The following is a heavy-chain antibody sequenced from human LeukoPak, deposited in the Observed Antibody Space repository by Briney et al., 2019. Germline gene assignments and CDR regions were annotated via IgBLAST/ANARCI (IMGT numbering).Heavy chain of an antibody. J-gene: IGHJ4*02. D-gene: IGHD4-17*01. V-gene: IGHV3-30*18. CDR1: GFTFSSYA. Sequence: GGSLRLSCAASGFTFSSYAMHWVRQAPGKGLEWVAVISYDGTNKNYADSVKGRFTISRDNSKNTLYLQMNSLRAEDTAVYYCAKDHLTYGDYLRLHYWGQGTLVTVSS. CDR3: AKDHLTYGDYLRLHY. CDR2: ISYDGTNK.